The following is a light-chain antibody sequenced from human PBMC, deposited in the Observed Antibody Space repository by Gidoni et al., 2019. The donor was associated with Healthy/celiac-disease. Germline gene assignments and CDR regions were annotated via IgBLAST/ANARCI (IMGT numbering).Light chain of an antibody. CDR2: DVS. V-gene: IGLV2-14*01. J-gene: IGLJ1*01. CDR1: SSDVGGYNY. CDR3: SSYTSSSTLEV. Sequence: QSALTQPASVSGSPGPSITISCTGTSSDVGGYNYVSWYQQHPGKAPKLMIYDVSNRPSGVSNRFSGSKSGNTASLTISGLQAEDEADYYCSSYTSSSTLEVFGTGTKVTV.